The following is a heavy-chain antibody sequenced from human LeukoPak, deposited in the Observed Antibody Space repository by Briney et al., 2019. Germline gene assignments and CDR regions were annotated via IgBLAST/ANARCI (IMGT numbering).Heavy chain of an antibody. Sequence: LSETLSLTCTVSGGSISSGSYYWSWIRQPAGKGLEWIGRIYTSGSTNYNPSLKSRVTISVDTSKNQFSLKLSSVTAADTAVYYCARGAAAGDYWGQGTLVTVSS. V-gene: IGHV4-61*02. CDR1: GGSISSGSYY. J-gene: IGHJ4*02. CDR3: ARGAAAGDY. D-gene: IGHD6-13*01. CDR2: IYTSGST.